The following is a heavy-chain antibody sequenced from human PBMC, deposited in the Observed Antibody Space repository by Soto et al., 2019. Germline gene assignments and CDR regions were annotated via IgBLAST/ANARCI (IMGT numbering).Heavy chain of an antibody. D-gene: IGHD3-22*01. J-gene: IGHJ6*02. CDR1: RFTVLSPY. CDR3: AREVRNDSSGYYLRYYGMDV. Sequence: GGGLSLSCAPARFTVLSPYMSWVPQAPGKGLKWVSVIYSGGSTYYADSVKGRFTISRDNSKNTLYLQMNSLRAEDTAVYYCAREVRNDSSGYYLRYYGMDVWGQGT. V-gene: IGHV3-53*01. CDR2: IYSGGST.